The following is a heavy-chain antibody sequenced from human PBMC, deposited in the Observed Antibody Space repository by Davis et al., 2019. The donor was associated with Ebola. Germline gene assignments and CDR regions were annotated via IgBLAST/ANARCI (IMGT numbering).Heavy chain of an antibody. CDR1: AFTFTSYG. CDR2: IGYDGRSK. J-gene: IGHJ4*02. Sequence: GESLKISCAASAFTFTSYGMHWVRQAPGKGLEWVAFIGYDGRSKYYADSVKGRFTVSRDNTKNTLYLQMNSLRVEDTAVYFCGKTRGLLQVDYWGQGTLVTVSS. D-gene: IGHD1-26*01. V-gene: IGHV3-30*02. CDR3: GKTRGLLQVDY.